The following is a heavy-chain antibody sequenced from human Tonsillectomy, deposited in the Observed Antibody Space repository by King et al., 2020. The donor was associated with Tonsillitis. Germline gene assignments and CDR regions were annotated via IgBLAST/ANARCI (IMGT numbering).Heavy chain of an antibody. CDR2: SNPNSGGT. Sequence: VQLVESGAEMKKPGASMKVSCKASGFFFTDHFMYWVRQAPGQGLEWMGRSNPNSGGTKYALGFQGRVTITRNTSISTAYMELSRLRYDDTAVYFCARDIPGLTTWDGAFDLWGQGTMLTVSS. CDR1: GFFFTDHF. D-gene: IGHD2-2*02. V-gene: IGHV1-2*06. J-gene: IGHJ3*01. CDR3: ARDIPGLTTWDGAFDL.